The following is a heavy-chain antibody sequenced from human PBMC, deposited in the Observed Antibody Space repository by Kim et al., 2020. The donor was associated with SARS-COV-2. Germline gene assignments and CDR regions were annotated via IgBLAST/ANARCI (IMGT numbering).Heavy chain of an antibody. J-gene: IGHJ3*02. D-gene: IGHD6-13*01. V-gene: IGHV1-69*13. CDR1: GGTFSSYA. CDR2: IIPIFGTA. CDR3: ASESRYSSSWYARDAFDI. Sequence: SVKVSCKASGGTFSSYAISWVRQAPGQGLEWMGGIIPIFGTANYAQKFQGRVTITADESTSTAYMELSSLRSEDTAVYYCASESRYSSSWYARDAFDIWGQGTMVTVSS.